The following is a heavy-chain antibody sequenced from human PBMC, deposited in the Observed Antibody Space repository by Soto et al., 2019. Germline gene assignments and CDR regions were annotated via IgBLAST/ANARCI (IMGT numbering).Heavy chain of an antibody. CDR2: IYYSGST. D-gene: IGHD5-18*01. CDR3: AGVDTAMWAFDI. Sequence: QVQLQESGPGLVKPSETLSLTCTVSGGSISSYYWSWIRQPPGKGLEWIGYIYYSGSTNYNPSLKSRVTISVDTSENQFSLKLSSVTAADTAVYYCAGVDTAMWAFDIWGQGTMVTVSS. CDR1: GGSISSYY. V-gene: IGHV4-59*01. J-gene: IGHJ3*02.